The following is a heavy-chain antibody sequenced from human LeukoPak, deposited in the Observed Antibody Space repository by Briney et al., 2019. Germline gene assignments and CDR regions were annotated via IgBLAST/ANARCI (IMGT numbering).Heavy chain of an antibody. CDR2: ISGSSTT. D-gene: IGHD5-12*01. J-gene: IGHJ4*02. CDR1: GFTFSSYA. Sequence: QTGGSLRLSCAASGFTFSSYAMSWVRQAPGKGLEWVSVISGSSTTDYADSVKGRFTISRDNSKNTLYLQMNSLRAEDTAVYYCAKDGVATGLTHFDYWGQGTLVTVSS. CDR3: AKDGVATGLTHFDY. V-gene: IGHV3-23*01.